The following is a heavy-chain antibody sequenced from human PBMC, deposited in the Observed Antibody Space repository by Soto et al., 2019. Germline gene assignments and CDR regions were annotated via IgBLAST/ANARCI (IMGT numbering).Heavy chain of an antibody. J-gene: IGHJ6*02. CDR2: IYPGDSDT. CDR1: GDSFTSYL. CDR3: ARHRRHCSSPSCPRLYYYGMDV. D-gene: IGHD2-2*01. V-gene: IGHV5-51*01. Sequence: PXESLKVSWQCSGDSFTSYLGGWVLQVPGKGLEWMGIIYPGDSDTRYSPSFQGQVTISADKSISTAYLQWSSLKASDTAMYYCARHRRHCSSPSCPRLYYYGMDVCGQGTTVTVSS.